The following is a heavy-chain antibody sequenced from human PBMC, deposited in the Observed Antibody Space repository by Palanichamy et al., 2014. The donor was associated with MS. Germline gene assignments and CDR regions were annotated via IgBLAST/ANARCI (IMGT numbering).Heavy chain of an antibody. J-gene: IGHJ6*02. D-gene: IGHD3-16*01. CDR2: IRGDADIR. Sequence: EVQLVESGGSLVHPGGSLRLSCAGYGFSVSRHTIHWVRQAPGMGLECVSVIRGDADIRYYAHSVKGRFIISRDESKNMVYLQMGSLRTEDMAVYYCARGRYYDPTDGGRYSGLDVWGQGTTVTVSS. CDR1: GFSVSRHT. V-gene: IGHV3-64*01. CDR3: ARGRYYDPTDGGRYSGLDV.